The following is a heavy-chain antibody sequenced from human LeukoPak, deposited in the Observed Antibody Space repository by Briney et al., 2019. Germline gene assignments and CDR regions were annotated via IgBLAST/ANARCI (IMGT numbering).Heavy chain of an antibody. Sequence: GGSLRLSCAASGFTFSSYGMHWVRQAPGKGLEWVAVIWYDGSNKYYADSVKGRFTISRDNSKNTLYLQMNSLRAEDTAVYYCARVLAVAGNPYYYGMDVWGKGTAVTVSS. D-gene: IGHD6-19*01. J-gene: IGHJ6*04. V-gene: IGHV3-33*08. CDR1: GFTFSSYG. CDR2: IWYDGSNK. CDR3: ARVLAVAGNPYYYGMDV.